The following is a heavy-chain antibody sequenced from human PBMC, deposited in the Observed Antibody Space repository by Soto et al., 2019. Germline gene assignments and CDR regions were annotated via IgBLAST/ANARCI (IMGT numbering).Heavy chain of an antibody. D-gene: IGHD3-10*01. CDR3: ARGRYGAY. J-gene: IGHJ4*02. CDR1: GYGFTTYG. Sequence: QVHLVQSGAEVKKPGASVKVSCKGSGYGFTTYGITWVRQAPGQGLEWMAWISAHNGNTNYAQKLLGRATVTRDTSTSTAYMALRSLRSDDTAVYYCARGRYGAYWGQGALVTVSS. V-gene: IGHV1-18*01. CDR2: ISAHNGNT.